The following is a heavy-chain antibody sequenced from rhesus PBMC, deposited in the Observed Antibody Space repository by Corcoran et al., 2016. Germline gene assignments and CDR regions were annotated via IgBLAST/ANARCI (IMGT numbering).Heavy chain of an antibody. CDR3: AVGGQFDF. Sequence: QVKLQQWGEGLVKHSETLSLTFVGYGGSISGYYYWSGIRQPPGNGREWIGYIYGNSASTNYNPSLKNRVTISKDTAKNQFSLKLSSVTAADTAVYYCAVGGQFDFWGQGVLVTVSS. J-gene: IGHJ4*01. V-gene: IGHV4-73*01. CDR1: GGSISGYYY. CDR2: IYGNSAST.